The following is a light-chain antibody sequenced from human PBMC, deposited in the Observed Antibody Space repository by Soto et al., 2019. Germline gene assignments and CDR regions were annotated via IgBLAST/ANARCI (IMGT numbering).Light chain of an antibody. CDR2: TNN. V-gene: IGLV1-44*01. J-gene: IGLJ3*02. CDR1: SSNIGSNI. Sequence: HSVLTQPPSASGTPGQRVTISCSGSSSNIGSNIVNWYQQLPGTAPKILIYTNNQRPSGVPDRFSDSKSGTSASLAISGLQSEDEADYYCAAWDGSLQTWVFGGGTTLTVL. CDR3: AAWDGSLQTWV.